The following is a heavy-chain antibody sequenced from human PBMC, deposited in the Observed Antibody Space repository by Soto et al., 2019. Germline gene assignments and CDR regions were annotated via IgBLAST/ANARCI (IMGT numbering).Heavy chain of an antibody. CDR3: ARGRRFWEWFEFDP. Sequence: QVQLVESGGGVVQPGRSLRLSCAASGFTFSSYAMHWVRQAPGKGLEWVAVISYDGSNKYYADSVKGRFTISRDNSKNTPYRQMNSLRAEDTAVYYCARGRRFWEWFEFDPWGQGTLVTVSS. V-gene: IGHV3-30-3*01. CDR2: ISYDGSNK. J-gene: IGHJ5*02. CDR1: GFTFSSYA. D-gene: IGHD3-3*01.